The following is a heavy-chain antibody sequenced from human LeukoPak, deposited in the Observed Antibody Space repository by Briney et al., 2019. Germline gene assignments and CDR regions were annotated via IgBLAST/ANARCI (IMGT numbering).Heavy chain of an antibody. D-gene: IGHD3-16*02. CDR2: IIPILGIA. J-gene: IGHJ4*02. Sequence: SVKVSCKASGGTFSSYTISWVRQAPGQGLEWMGRIIPILGIANYAQKFQGRVTITADKSTSTAYMELSSLRSEDTAVYYCARAVYHGFWGSYRYTDDYWGQGTLVTVSS. CDR3: ARAVYHGFWGSYRYTDDY. V-gene: IGHV1-69*02. CDR1: GGTFSSYT.